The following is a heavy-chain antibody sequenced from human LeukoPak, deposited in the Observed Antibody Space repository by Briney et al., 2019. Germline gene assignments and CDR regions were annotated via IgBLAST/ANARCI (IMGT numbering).Heavy chain of an antibody. V-gene: IGHV1-18*01. CDR3: ARDYKGYSYDSTDAFDI. CDR2: ISAYNGNT. J-gene: IGHJ3*02. CDR1: GYTFASFG. D-gene: IGHD5-18*01. Sequence: ASVKVSCKASGYTFASFGISWVRQAPGQGLEWMGWISAYNGNTNYAQKLQGRVTMTTHTSTSTAYMELRSLRSDHTAVYYCARDYKGYSYDSTDAFDIWGQGTMVTVSS.